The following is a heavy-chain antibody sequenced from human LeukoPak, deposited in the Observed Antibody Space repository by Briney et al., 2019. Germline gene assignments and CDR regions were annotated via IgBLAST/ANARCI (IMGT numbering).Heavy chain of an antibody. D-gene: IGHD5-12*01. CDR3: AKGYSGYDFSFDY. J-gene: IGHJ4*02. CDR2: ISGSGGST. Sequence: GGSLRLSCAVSGFTFSSYAMSWVRQAPGKGLEWVSAISGSGGSTYYADSVKGRFTISRDNSKNTLYLQMNSLRAEDTAVYYCAKGYSGYDFSFDYWGQGTLVTVSS. CDR1: GFTFSSYA. V-gene: IGHV3-23*01.